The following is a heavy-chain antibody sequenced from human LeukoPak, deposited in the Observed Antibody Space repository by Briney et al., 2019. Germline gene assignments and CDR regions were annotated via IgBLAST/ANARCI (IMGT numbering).Heavy chain of an antibody. D-gene: IGHD1-26*01. CDR2: ISSSGSYI. J-gene: IGHJ4*02. Sequence: LGGSLRLSCAASGFTFTSHSMNWVRQAPGKGLEWVSSISSSGSYIHYADSLKGRFIISRDNAKNSLYLQMNSLRAEDTAVYYCARLQWETPDNWGQGSLVTVSS. CDR1: GFTFTSHS. CDR3: ARLQWETPDN. V-gene: IGHV3-21*01.